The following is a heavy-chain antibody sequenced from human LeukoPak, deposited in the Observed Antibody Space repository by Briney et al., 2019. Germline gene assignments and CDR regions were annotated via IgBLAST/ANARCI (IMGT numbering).Heavy chain of an antibody. D-gene: IGHD6-13*01. J-gene: IGHJ4*02. Sequence: GGSLRLSCADSGYTFDDYTMHWVRQAPGKGLEWVSLISWDGGSTYYADSVKGRFTISRDNSKNSLYLQMNSLRTEDTALYYCAKELYSSSPLDYWGRGTLVTVSS. V-gene: IGHV3-43*01. CDR2: ISWDGGST. CDR3: AKELYSSSPLDY. CDR1: GYTFDDYT.